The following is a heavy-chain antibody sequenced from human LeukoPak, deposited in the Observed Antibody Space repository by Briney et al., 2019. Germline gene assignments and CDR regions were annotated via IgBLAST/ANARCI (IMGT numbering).Heavy chain of an antibody. Sequence: ASVKVSCKASGYTFTSYYMHWVRQAPGQGLEWMGIINPSGGSTSYAQKFQGRVTMTRDTSTSTVYMELSSLRSEDTAVYYCARAEIMITFGGVIGPYDAFDIWGQGTMVTVSS. V-gene: IGHV1-46*01. CDR2: INPSGGST. D-gene: IGHD3-16*02. J-gene: IGHJ3*02. CDR1: GYTFTSYY. CDR3: ARAEIMITFGGVIGPYDAFDI.